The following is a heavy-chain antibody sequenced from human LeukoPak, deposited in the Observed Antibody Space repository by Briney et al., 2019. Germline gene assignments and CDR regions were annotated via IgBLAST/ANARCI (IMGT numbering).Heavy chain of an antibody. CDR1: GFTLSAYS. D-gene: IGHD2-2*01. J-gene: IGHJ3*02. Sequence: GGSLRLSCAASGFTLSAYSMTWVRRAPGKGLEWVSSISSSGTYIYYADSVKGRFTISRDNAKNSLYLQMNSLRAEDTAVYYCARANCSSTSCARGAFDIWGQGTMVTVSS. V-gene: IGHV3-21*01. CDR2: ISSSGTYI. CDR3: ARANCSSTSCARGAFDI.